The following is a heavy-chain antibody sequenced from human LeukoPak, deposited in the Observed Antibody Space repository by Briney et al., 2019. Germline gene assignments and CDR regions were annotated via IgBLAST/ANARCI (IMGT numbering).Heavy chain of an antibody. CDR1: GGSISSSSYY. J-gene: IGHJ3*02. CDR3: ARRSVDTALRAFDAFDI. Sequence: PSETLSLTCTVSGGSISSSSYYWGWIRQPPGKGLEWIGSIYYSGSTYYNPSLKSRVTISVDTSKNQFSLKLSSVTAADTAVYYCARRSVDTALRAFDAFDIWGQGTMVTVSS. V-gene: IGHV4-39*01. D-gene: IGHD5-18*01. CDR2: IYYSGST.